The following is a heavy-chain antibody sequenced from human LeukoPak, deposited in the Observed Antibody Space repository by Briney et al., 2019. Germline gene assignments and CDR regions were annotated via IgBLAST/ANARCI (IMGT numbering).Heavy chain of an antibody. CDR3: ARVGAVAAPSAAFDI. CDR1: GYSISSGYY. J-gene: IGHJ3*02. Sequence: KASETLSLTCTVSGYSISSGYYWGWIRQPPGKGLEWIGSIYHSGSTYYNPSLKSRVTISVDTSKNQFSLKLSSVTAADTAVYYCARVGAVAAPSAAFDIWGQGTMVTVSS. D-gene: IGHD6-19*01. CDR2: IYHSGST. V-gene: IGHV4-38-2*02.